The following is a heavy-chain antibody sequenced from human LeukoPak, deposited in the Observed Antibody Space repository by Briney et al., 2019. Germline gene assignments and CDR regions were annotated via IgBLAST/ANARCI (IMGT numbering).Heavy chain of an antibody. CDR3: ARQSSSSSTFYYYYYYMDV. CDR1: GGSFSGYY. V-gene: IGHV4-34*01. D-gene: IGHD6-6*01. CDR2: INHSGST. J-gene: IGHJ6*03. Sequence: TSETLSLTCAVYGGSFSGYYWSWIRQPPGKGLEWIGEINHSGSTNYNPSLKSRVTISVDTSKNQFSLKLSSVTAAGTAVYYCARQSSSSSTFYYYYYYMDVWGKGTTVTVSS.